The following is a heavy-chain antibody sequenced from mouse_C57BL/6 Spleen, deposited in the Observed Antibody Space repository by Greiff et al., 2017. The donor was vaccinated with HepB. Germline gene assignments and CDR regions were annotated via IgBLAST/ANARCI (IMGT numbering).Heavy chain of an antibody. CDR3: ARCYYGSSYYWYFDV. V-gene: IGHV1-53*01. D-gene: IGHD1-1*01. CDR1: GYTFTSYW. CDR2: INPSNGGT. Sequence: QVHVKQSGTELVKPGASVKLSCKASGYTFTSYWMHWVKQRPGQGLEWIGNINPSNGGTNYNEKFKSKATLTVDKSSSTAYMQLSSLTSEDSAVYYCARCYYGSSYYWYFDVWGTGTTVTVSS. J-gene: IGHJ1*03.